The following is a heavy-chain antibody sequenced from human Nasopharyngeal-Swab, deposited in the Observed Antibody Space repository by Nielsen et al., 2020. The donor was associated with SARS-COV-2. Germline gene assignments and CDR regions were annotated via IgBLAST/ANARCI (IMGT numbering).Heavy chain of an antibody. D-gene: IGHD3-3*01. CDR3: AREILRFLEWLLPDALDI. V-gene: IGHV1-46*01. Sequence: ASVKVSCKASGYTFTSYYMHWVRQAPGQGLEWMGIINPSGGSTSYAQKFQGRVTMTRDTSTSTAYMELSSLRSEDTAVYYCAREILRFLEWLLPDALDIWGQGTMVTVSS. CDR2: INPSGGST. CDR1: GYTFTSYY. J-gene: IGHJ3*02.